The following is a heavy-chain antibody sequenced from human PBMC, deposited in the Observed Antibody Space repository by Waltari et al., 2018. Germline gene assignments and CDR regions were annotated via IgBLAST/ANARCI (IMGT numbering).Heavy chain of an antibody. CDR1: GFTFSSYW. CDR3: ARDHRNAFDI. Sequence: EVQLVESGGGLVQPGGSLRLSCAASGFTFSSYWMSWVRQAPGKGLGWVDNIKQDGSEKYYVDSVKGRFTISRDNAKNSLYLQMNSMRAEDTAVYYCARDHRNAFDIWGQGTMVTVSS. J-gene: IGHJ3*02. V-gene: IGHV3-7*01. CDR2: IKQDGSEK.